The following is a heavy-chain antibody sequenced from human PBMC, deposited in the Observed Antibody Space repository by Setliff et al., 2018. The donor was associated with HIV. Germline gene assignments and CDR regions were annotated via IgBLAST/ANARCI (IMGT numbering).Heavy chain of an antibody. Sequence: PSETLSLTCTVSSASISSHYWSWIRQPPGKGLEWIGHIYYSGSTNYNPSLKSRVTISVDTSKNQFSLNLSSVTAADTAVYYCARAIAAAGIAPFDYWGQGTLVTVSS. J-gene: IGHJ4*02. D-gene: IGHD6-13*01. CDR3: ARAIAAAGIAPFDY. V-gene: IGHV4-59*11. CDR2: IYYSGST. CDR1: SASISSHY.